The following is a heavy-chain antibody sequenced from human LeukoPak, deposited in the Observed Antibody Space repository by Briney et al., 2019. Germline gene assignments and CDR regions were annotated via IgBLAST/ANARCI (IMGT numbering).Heavy chain of an antibody. CDR3: ARAVAGDDAFDI. Sequence: SETLSLACSVSGGSISGSSSYWGWIRQPPGKGLEWIGSIYYSGSTYDNPALKSRVTISVDTSKNQFSLKLSSVTAADTAVYYCARAVAGDDAFDIWGQGTMVTVSS. J-gene: IGHJ3*02. D-gene: IGHD6-19*01. CDR2: IYYSGST. CDR1: GGSISGSSSY. V-gene: IGHV4-39*07.